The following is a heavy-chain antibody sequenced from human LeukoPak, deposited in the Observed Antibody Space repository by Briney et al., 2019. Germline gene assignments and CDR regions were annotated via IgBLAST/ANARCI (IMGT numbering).Heavy chain of an antibody. D-gene: IGHD6-13*01. V-gene: IGHV7-4-1*02. CDR1: GYTFTSYA. CDR3: ARVGAAAGTQDPKIDY. Sequence: GASVKVSCKASGYTFTSYAMNWVRQAPGQGLEWMGWINTNTGNPTYAQGFTGRFVFSLDTSVSTAYLQISSLKAENTAVYYCARVGAAAGTQDPKIDYWGQGTLVTVSS. J-gene: IGHJ4*02. CDR2: INTNTGNP.